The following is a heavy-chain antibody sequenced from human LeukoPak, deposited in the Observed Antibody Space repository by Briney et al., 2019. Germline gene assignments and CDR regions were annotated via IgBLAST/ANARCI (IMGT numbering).Heavy chain of an antibody. J-gene: IGHJ4*02. CDR3: ATGIMIPAGFDY. V-gene: IGHV1-24*01. Sequence: ASVNVSCKISGDTLSQLTIHWVRQAPGEGLEKMGRFDPEYGEKVFAQTFQGRVTMTGDTSTNTAYMELSSLRSEDTAVYYCATGIMIPAGFDYWGQGTLVTVSS. CDR2: FDPEYGEK. D-gene: IGHD3-16*01. CDR1: GDTLSQLT.